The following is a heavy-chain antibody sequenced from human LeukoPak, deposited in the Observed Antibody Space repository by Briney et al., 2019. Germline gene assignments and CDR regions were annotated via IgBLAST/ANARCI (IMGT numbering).Heavy chain of an antibody. D-gene: IGHD3-16*01. Sequence: GGSLRLSCAASGFTFSRHWMSWVRQAPGKGLEWVANVKQDGSEEFYVDSVKGRFTISRDTSKNTLYLQMSSLRAEDSAVYYCAEGGGYGGVYFDYWGQGTLVTVSS. CDR3: AEGGGYGGVYFDY. CDR1: GFTFSRHW. J-gene: IGHJ4*02. CDR2: VKQDGSEE. V-gene: IGHV3-7*01.